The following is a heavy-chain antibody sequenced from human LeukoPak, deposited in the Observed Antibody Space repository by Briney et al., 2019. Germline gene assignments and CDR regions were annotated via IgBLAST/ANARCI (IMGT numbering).Heavy chain of an antibody. V-gene: IGHV3-33*01. D-gene: IGHD3-16*01. J-gene: IGHJ3*02. CDR3: ARGLRGAFDI. CDR1: GFTFSSHG. CDR2: IWYDGSNK. Sequence: PGGSLRLSCAASGFTFSSHGMHWVRQAPGKGLEWVAVIWYDGSNKYYADSVKGRFTISRDNSKNTLYVEMNSLRAEDTAVYYCARGLRGAFDIWGQGTMVTVSS.